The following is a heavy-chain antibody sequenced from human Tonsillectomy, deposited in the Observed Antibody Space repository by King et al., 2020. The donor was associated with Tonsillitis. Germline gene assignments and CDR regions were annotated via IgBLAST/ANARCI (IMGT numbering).Heavy chain of an antibody. CDR3: ARDGGALWSYP. CDR2: ISSSSSYI. Sequence: VQLVESGGGLVKPGGSLRLSCAASGFTFSSYSMNWVRQAPGKGLEWVSSISSSSSYIYYADSVKGRFTISRNNAKNSLYLQMNSLRAEDTAVYYCARDGGALWSYPWGQGTMVTVSS. J-gene: IGHJ3*01. CDR1: GFTFSSYS. D-gene: IGHD1-26*01. V-gene: IGHV3-21*01.